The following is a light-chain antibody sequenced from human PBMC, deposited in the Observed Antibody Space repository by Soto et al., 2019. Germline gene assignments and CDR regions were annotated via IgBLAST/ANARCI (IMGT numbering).Light chain of an antibody. CDR2: DVS. CDR1: SSDVGGYNY. CDR3: SSYTSSSTLYV. V-gene: IGLV2-14*01. Sequence: QSALTQPASVSGSPGQSITISCTGTSSDVGGYNYVSWYQQHPGKAPKLMIYDVSNRPSGVSNRFSGSQSGNTASLTISWSQAEDEADYYCSSYTSSSTLYVFGTGTKVTVL. J-gene: IGLJ1*01.